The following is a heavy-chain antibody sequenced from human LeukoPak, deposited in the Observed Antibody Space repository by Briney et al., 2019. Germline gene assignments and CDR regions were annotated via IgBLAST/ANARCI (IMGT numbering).Heavy chain of an antibody. V-gene: IGHV1-2*02. CDR1: GYTFTGYY. CDR2: INPNSGST. CDR3: ARTVTWHPMADFDF. Sequence: ASVKVSCKASGYTFTGYYMHWVRQAPGQGLEWMGWINPNSGSTKYAQNLQGRVTMTRDTSISTAYMELSRLRSDAPAVYYCARTVTWHPMADFDFWAQGTLVTVSS. J-gene: IGHJ4*02. D-gene: IGHD3-10*01.